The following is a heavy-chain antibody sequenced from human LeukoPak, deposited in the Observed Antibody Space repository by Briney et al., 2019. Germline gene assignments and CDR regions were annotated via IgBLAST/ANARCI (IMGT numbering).Heavy chain of an antibody. V-gene: IGHV4-34*01. Sequence: SETLSLTCAVYGGSFSGYYWSWIRQPPGKGLEWIGEINHSGSTNYNPSLKSRVTISVDTSKNQFSLKLSSVTAADTAVYYCARGRDTAEGYWGQGTLVTVSS. D-gene: IGHD5-18*01. CDR2: INHSGST. CDR1: GGSFSGYY. CDR3: ARGRDTAEGY. J-gene: IGHJ4*02.